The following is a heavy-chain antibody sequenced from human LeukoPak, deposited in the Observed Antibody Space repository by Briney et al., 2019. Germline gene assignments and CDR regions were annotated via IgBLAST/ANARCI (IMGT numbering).Heavy chain of an antibody. CDR1: GGTFSSYA. J-gene: IGHJ4*02. CDR2: INPNSGVT. Sequence: ASVKVSCKASGGTFSSYAISWVRQAPGQGLEWLGWINPNSGVTNYAQKFQGRVTMARDTSISTAYMELSRLRSDDTAVYYCARTWGVEMATISTIDYWGQGTLVTVSS. D-gene: IGHD5-24*01. CDR3: ARTWGVEMATISTIDY. V-gene: IGHV1-2*02.